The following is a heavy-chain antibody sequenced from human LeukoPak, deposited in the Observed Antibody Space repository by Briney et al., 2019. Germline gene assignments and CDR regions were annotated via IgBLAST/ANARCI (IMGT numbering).Heavy chain of an antibody. CDR1: GLTFRTYW. CDR3: SKGALGHGFDV. V-gene: IGHV3-74*01. Sequence: GGALRLSFAASGLTFRTYWLHWVRQAPGKGLVGVSRVDSYWSDTIYADFVRCLFSRSTNSSKNSKFLQMNNINVQKTAVYDFSKGALGHGFDVWGQGTMVTVSS. CDR2: VDSYWSDT. J-gene: IGHJ3*01. D-gene: IGHD3-16*01.